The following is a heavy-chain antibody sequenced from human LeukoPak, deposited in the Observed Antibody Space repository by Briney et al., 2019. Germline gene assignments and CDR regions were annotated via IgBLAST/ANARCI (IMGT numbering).Heavy chain of an antibody. CDR1: GYSISSGDY. D-gene: IGHD3-3*02. CDR3: ARGWSILRGGDWFDP. Sequence: SETPSLTCTVSGYSISSGDYWGWIRQPPGKGLEWIASIHHSGTTYYTPSLKSRGSISVDPSKNQLSLSLSSVTAADTAVYYCARGWSILRGGDWFDPWGQGTLVTVSS. CDR2: IHHSGTT. J-gene: IGHJ5*02. V-gene: IGHV4-38-2*02.